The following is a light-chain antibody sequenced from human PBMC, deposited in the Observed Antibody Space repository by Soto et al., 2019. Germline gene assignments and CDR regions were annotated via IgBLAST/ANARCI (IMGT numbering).Light chain of an antibody. J-gene: IGLJ1*01. CDR3: SSYTSRSSSTYV. CDR2: GVS. CDR1: SSDVGGYNY. Sequence: QSVLTQPASVSGSPGQSITISCTGTSSDVGGYNYVSWYQQHPGKAPKLMIYGVSNRPSGVSNRFPGSKSGNTASLTISGLQAEDEADYYCSSYTSRSSSTYVFGTGTKVTVL. V-gene: IGLV2-14*01.